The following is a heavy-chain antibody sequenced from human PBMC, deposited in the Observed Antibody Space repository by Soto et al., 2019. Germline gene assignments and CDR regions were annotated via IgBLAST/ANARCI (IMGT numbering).Heavy chain of an antibody. CDR2: ISSAGRT. CDR3: AKAESSYASGWYAY. Sequence: EVQLLESGGGLVQPGGSLRLSCVASGFTFSNYAMSWVRQAPGKGLEWVSAISSAGRTYYADSVKGRFTISRDNSKNTLYLQMNSLRAEDTAVHYCAKAESSYASGWYAYWGQGTLVTASS. CDR1: GFTFSNYA. D-gene: IGHD6-19*01. J-gene: IGHJ4*02. V-gene: IGHV3-23*01.